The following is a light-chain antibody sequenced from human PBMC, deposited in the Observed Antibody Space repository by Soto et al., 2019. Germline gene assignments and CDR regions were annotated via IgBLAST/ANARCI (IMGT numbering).Light chain of an antibody. V-gene: IGLV1-40*01. CDR3: QSYDSSLSCYV. CDR1: SPNIGAGYD. J-gene: IGLJ1*01. Sequence: QPVLTQPPSVSGAPGQRVTISCTGSSPNIGAGYDVHWYQQVPGTAPKLLIYGNSNRPSGVPDRFSGSKSGTSASLAITGLQAEDEADYYCQSYDSSLSCYVFGTGTKLTVL. CDR2: GNS.